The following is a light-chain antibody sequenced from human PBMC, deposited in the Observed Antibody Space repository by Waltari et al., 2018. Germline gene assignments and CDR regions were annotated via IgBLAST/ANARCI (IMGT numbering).Light chain of an antibody. CDR1: SSNIGAGYD. V-gene: IGLV1-40*01. J-gene: IGLJ3*02. CDR2: GNG. CDR3: QSYDSSLSGWGV. Sequence: QSVLTQPPSVSGAPGQRVTISCTGSSSNIGAGYDVHWSQQLPGAAPKLLIYGNGHRPSGVPDRFSGSKSGTSAALAITGLQAEDEADDYCQSYDSSLSGWGVFGGGTKLTVL.